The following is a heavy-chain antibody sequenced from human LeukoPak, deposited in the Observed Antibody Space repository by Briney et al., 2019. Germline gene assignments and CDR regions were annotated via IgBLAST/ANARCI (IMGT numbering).Heavy chain of an antibody. D-gene: IGHD5-24*01. V-gene: IGHV3-11*04. CDR1: GFTFSDYY. CDR3: ARNFRDGYNNSFDY. J-gene: IGHJ4*02. Sequence: GGSLRLSCAASGFTFSDYYMSWIRQAPGKGVEWVSYISSSGSTIYYADSVKGRFTISRDNAKNSLYLQMNSLRAEDTAVYYCARNFRDGYNNSFDYWGQGTLVTVSS. CDR2: ISSSGSTI.